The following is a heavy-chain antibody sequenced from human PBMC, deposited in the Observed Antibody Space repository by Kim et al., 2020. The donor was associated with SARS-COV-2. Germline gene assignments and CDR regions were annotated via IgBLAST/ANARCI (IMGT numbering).Heavy chain of an antibody. J-gene: IGHJ3*02. Sequence: KWYNNYSPSVKGRITISPDTSKNHFSLQLNSVSPEDTAVYYCARGYAFDIWGPGTLVTVSS. V-gene: IGHV6-1*01. CDR2: KWYN. CDR3: ARGYAFDI.